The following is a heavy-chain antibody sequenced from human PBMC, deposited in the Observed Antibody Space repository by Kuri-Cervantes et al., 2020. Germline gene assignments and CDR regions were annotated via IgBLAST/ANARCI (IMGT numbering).Heavy chain of an antibody. CDR1: GGSISSYY. CDR2: IYYSGST. CDR3: ARGGSYWGHFDY. D-gene: IGHD1-26*01. Sequence: SETLSLTCTASGGSISSYYWSWIRQPPGKGLEWIGYIYYSGSTNYNPSLKSRVTISVDTSKNQFSLKLSSVTAADTAVYYCARGGSYWGHFDYWGQGTLVTVSS. V-gene: IGHV4-59*01. J-gene: IGHJ4*02.